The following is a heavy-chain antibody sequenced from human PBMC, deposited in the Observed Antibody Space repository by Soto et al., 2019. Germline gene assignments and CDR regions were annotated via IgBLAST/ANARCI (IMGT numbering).Heavy chain of an antibody. J-gene: IGHJ4*02. D-gene: IGHD2-15*01. CDR1: GYTFTSYG. CDR3: ARDLEGVAVVAASFPFDY. CDR2: ISAYNGNT. V-gene: IGHV1-18*01. Sequence: GASVKVSCKASGYTFTSYGISWVRQAPGQGLEWMGWISAYNGNTNYAQKLQGRVTMTTDTSTSTAYMELRSLRSDDTAVYYCARDLEGVAVVAASFPFDYWGQGTLVTVSS.